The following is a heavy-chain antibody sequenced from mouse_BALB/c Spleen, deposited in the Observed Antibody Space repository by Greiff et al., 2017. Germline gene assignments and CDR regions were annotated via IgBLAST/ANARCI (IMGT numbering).Heavy chain of an antibody. CDR1: GYTFTSYW. D-gene: IGHD2-4*01. CDR3: ARRDYDSGAWFAY. V-gene: IGHV1S81*02. CDR2: INPSNGRT. J-gene: IGHJ3*01. Sequence: QVQLQQPGAELVKPGASVKLSCKASGYTFTSYWMHWVKQRPGQGLEWIGEINPSNGRTNYNEKFKSKATLTVDKSSSTAYMQLSSLTSEDSAVFYCARRDYDSGAWFAYWGQGTLVTVSA.